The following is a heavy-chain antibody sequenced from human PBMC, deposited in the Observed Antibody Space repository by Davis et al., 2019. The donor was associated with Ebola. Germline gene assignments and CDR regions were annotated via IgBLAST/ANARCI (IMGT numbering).Heavy chain of an antibody. CDR3: AREPGSWYRITGPGMDV. J-gene: IGHJ6*02. CDR1: GYSFTSYG. Sequence: ASVKVSCKASGYSFTSYGMSWVRQAPGQGLEWMGWISAYNGNTNYAQKLQGRITVTTDTSTSAAYMELRSLRSDDTAVYYCAREPGSWYRITGPGMDVWGQGTTVTVSS. V-gene: IGHV1-18*01. CDR2: ISAYNGNT. D-gene: IGHD6-13*01.